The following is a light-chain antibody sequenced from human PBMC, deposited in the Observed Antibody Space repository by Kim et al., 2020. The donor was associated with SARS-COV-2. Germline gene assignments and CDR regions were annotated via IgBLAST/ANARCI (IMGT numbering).Light chain of an antibody. V-gene: IGKV3-11*01. Sequence: AGEGAPLSCRASQSVTNNRLAWYQQKPGRAPRLLIYDASKRATDIPARFTGSGSGTEFTLTISSLEPEDFAVYYCQQRSSWPPYTFGQGTKLEI. CDR2: DAS. J-gene: IGKJ2*01. CDR1: QSVTNN. CDR3: QQRSSWPPYT.